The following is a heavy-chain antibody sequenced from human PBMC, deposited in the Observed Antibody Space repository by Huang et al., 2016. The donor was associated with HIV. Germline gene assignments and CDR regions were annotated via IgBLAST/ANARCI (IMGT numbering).Heavy chain of an antibody. D-gene: IGHD3-9*01. CDR1: GYTFTIYG. CDR3: ARITLTGYFDY. Sequence: QIQLVQSGPEVKKPGASVKVACKASGYTFTIYGIGWVRQAPGQGLEWLGSIRSYRGNATLAQKVQGRVTMTRDTSTNTAYMELKSLRSDDTSVYYCARITLTGYFDYWGQGTLVTVSS. J-gene: IGHJ4*02. V-gene: IGHV1-18*01. CDR2: IRSYRGNA.